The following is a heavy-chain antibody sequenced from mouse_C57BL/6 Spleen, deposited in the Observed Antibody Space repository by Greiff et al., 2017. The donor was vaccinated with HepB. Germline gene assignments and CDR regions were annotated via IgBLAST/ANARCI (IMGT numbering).Heavy chain of an antibody. CDR3: ARFHYYGSSPRAMDY. V-gene: IGHV1-80*01. CDR2: IYPGDGDT. J-gene: IGHJ4*01. CDR1: GYAFSSYW. D-gene: IGHD1-1*01. Sequence: VQLQESGAELVKPGASVKISCKASGYAFSSYWMNWVKQRPGKGLEWIGQIYPGDGDTNYNGKFKGKATLTADKSSSTAYMQLSSLTSEDSAVYFCARFHYYGSSPRAMDYWGQGTSVTVSS.